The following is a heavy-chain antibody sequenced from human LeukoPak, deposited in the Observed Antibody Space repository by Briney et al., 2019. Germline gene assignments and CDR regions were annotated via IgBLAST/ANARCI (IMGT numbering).Heavy chain of an antibody. CDR3: ERLASEGQIDY. J-gene: IGHJ4*02. CDR2: IYLVDAEN. Sequence: GASLKISSKGSGYSFTSYWIGWVRQLPGKGLEWMGIIYLVDAENRYHTSFRGQATTSADKSISTAYRQWSTLNASDTSMYYCERLASEGQIDYWGQGILVTVSS. CDR1: GYSFTSYW. V-gene: IGHV5-51*01.